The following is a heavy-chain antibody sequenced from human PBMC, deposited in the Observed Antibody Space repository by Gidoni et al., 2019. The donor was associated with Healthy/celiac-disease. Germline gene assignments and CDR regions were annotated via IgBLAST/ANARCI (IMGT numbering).Heavy chain of an antibody. CDR1: GFTFSSYW. CDR3: ARDPTRGYFDY. Sequence: EVQLVESGGGLVQPGGSLRLSCAASGFTFSSYWMSWVRQAPGKGLEWVANIKQDGSEKYYVDAVKGRFTISRDNAKNSLYLQMNSLRAEDTAVYYGARDPTRGYFDYWGQGTLVTVSS. CDR2: IKQDGSEK. V-gene: IGHV3-7*03. J-gene: IGHJ4*02. D-gene: IGHD3-10*01.